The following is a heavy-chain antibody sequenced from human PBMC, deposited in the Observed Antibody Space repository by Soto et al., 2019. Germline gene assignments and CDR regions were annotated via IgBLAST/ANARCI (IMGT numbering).Heavy chain of an antibody. CDR3: ARIPRCYDFWSGPHWYYGMDV. CDR2: IIPIFGTA. CDR1: GGTFSSYA. D-gene: IGHD3-3*01. Sequence: SVKVSCKASGGTFSSYAISWVRQAPGQGLEWMGGIIPIFGTANYAQKFQGRVAITADESTSTAYMELSSLRSEDTAVYYCARIPRCYDFWSGPHWYYGMDVWGQGTTVTVSS. J-gene: IGHJ6*02. V-gene: IGHV1-69*13.